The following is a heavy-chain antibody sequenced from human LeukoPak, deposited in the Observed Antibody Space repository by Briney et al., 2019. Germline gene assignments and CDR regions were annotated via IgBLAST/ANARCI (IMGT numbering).Heavy chain of an antibody. CDR2: ISWNSGSI. J-gene: IGHJ4*02. CDR3: AKGYCSSTSCPQGY. Sequence: PGGSLRLSCAASGFTFDDYAMHWVRQAPGKGLEWVSGISWNSGSIGYADSVKGRFTISRDNAKNSLYLQMNSLRVEDMALYYCAKGYCSSTSCPQGYWGQGTLVTVSS. CDR1: GFTFDDYA. V-gene: IGHV3-9*03. D-gene: IGHD2-2*01.